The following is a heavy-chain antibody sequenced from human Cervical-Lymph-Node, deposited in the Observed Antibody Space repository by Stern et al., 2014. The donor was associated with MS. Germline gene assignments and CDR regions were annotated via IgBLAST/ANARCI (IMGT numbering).Heavy chain of an antibody. CDR1: GYSFYSYW. V-gene: IGHV5-51*01. CDR3: ARRGVTTRFDY. D-gene: IGHD3-3*01. Sequence: VQLVQSGAEVRKPGESLTISCLASGYSFYSYWIGWVRQMPGKGLEWMGIIYPGDSDIRYSPSFHGQATLSADQSLNTPYLQWSSLKASDTAMYYCARRGVTTRFDYWGQGTLVTVSS. J-gene: IGHJ4*02. CDR2: IYPGDSDI.